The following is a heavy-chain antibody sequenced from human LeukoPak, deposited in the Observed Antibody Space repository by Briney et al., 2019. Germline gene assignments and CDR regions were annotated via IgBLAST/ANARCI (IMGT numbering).Heavy chain of an antibody. CDR3: TRVSFGDYYFDY. V-gene: IGHV1-8*01. D-gene: IGHD4-17*01. J-gene: IGHJ4*02. CDR1: GYTFTSYD. CDR2: MNPNSGNT. Sequence: ASVKVSCKASGYTFTSYDINWVRQATGQGLEWMGWMNPNSGNTGYAQKFQGRVTMTRNTSISTAYMELSSLRSEDTAVYYCTRVSFGDYYFDYWGQGTLVTVSS.